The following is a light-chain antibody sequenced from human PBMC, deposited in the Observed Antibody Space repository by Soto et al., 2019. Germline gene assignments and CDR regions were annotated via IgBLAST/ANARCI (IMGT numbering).Light chain of an antibody. V-gene: IGLV1-44*01. CDR3: AAWDGSLNVYV. J-gene: IGLJ1*01. Sequence: QSVLTQPPSASGTPGQRVTISCSGSSSSIGSNSVNWYQQLPRTAPKVLIYTNSQRPSGVPDRFSGSKSGTSASLAISGLQPEDEADYYWAAWDGSLNVYVFGTGTKLTVL. CDR2: TNS. CDR1: SSSIGSNS.